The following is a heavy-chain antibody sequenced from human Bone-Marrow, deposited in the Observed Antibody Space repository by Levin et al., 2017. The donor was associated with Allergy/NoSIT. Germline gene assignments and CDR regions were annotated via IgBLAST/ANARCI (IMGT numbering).Heavy chain of an antibody. D-gene: IGHD3-16*01. CDR3: ARHGLGGELLAGFDS. CDR1: GDFIGRSRFY. CDR2: ISHSEKT. V-gene: IGHV4-39*01. J-gene: IGHJ4*02. Sequence: SETLSLTCSVSGDFIGRSRFYWAWVRQSPGKGLEWIATISHSEKTFYNPSLQSRVTISVDKSKNQFSLKVNSATAADTAVYYCARHGLGGELLAGFDSWGQGTLVTVS.